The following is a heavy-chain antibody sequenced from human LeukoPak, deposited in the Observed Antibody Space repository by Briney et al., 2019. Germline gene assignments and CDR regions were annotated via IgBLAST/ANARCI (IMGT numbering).Heavy chain of an antibody. Sequence: GGSLRLSCAPSVFTFTSYAMSWVRQAPGKGLEWVSSIRGSGGNTSYADSVQGRFTFSRDNSKNTLYLQMNSLRAEDTAVYYCAKGGGLRAGGSYRIDYWGQGTLVTVSS. D-gene: IGHD3-16*02. CDR3: AKGGGLRAGGSYRIDY. J-gene: IGHJ4*02. V-gene: IGHV3-23*01. CDR2: IRGSGGNT. CDR1: VFTFTSYA.